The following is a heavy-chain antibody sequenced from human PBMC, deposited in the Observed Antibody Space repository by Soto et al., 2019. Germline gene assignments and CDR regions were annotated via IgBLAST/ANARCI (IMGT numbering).Heavy chain of an antibody. CDR1: GYTFISDG. CDR3: ARVLAGGGYCSGGSCYSGLHH. CDR2: ISAYNGNT. D-gene: IGHD2-15*01. Sequence: ASVKVSCKASGYTFISDGITWVRQAPGQGLEWMGWISAYNGNTNYAQKLQGRVTMTTDTSTSTAYMELRSLRSDDTAVYYCARVLAGGGYCSGGSCYSGLHHWGQGTLVTVSS. J-gene: IGHJ5*02. V-gene: IGHV1-18*01.